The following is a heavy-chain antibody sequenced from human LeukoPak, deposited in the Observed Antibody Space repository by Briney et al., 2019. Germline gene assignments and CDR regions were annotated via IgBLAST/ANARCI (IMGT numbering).Heavy chain of an antibody. CDR3: AKELWFGTFDY. CDR2: ISYDGNSK. V-gene: IGHV3-30*18. D-gene: IGHD3-10*01. CDR1: GFTFSTFG. Sequence: GGSLRLSCAASGFTFSTFGMHWVRQAPGKGLKWVAVISYDGNSKFYADSVKGRLTISRDNSKNTVFLQMNSLRAEDTAVYYCAKELWFGTFDYWGQGTLVTVSS. J-gene: IGHJ4*02.